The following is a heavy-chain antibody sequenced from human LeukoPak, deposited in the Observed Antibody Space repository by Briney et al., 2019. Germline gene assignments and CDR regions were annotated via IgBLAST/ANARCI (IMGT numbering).Heavy chain of an antibody. Sequence: PDTLSLTCTVSGYSISSGYYWSWIRQPAGKGLEWIGRIYTSGSTNYNPSLKSRVTTSVDTSKNQFSLKLSSVTAADTAVYYCARDTCYYDSSAYYTFDFWGQGTLVTVSS. CDR1: GYSISSGYY. CDR3: ARDTCYYDSSAYYTFDF. J-gene: IGHJ4*02. D-gene: IGHD3-22*01. CDR2: IYTSGST. V-gene: IGHV4-4*07.